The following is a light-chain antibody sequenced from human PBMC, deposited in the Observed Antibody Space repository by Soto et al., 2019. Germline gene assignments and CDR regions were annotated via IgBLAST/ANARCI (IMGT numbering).Light chain of an antibody. J-gene: IGLJ2*01. CDR2: STI. V-gene: IGLV7-43*01. Sequence: QTVVTQEPSLTVSPGGTVTLTCASSTGAVTSDYYPSWFQQTPGQEPRALIYSTINKYSWTPARFSGSLLGGKAALTLAGVQPEAEAEYYCLLYCGGDQVVFGGGTKVTVL. CDR3: LLYCGGDQVV. CDR1: TGAVTSDYY.